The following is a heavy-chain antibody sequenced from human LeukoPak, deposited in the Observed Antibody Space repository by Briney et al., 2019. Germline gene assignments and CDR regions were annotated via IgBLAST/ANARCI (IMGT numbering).Heavy chain of an antibody. CDR3: ATGGLAVNYFDY. J-gene: IGHJ4*02. CDR1: GYTLTELS. CDR2: FDPEDGET. V-gene: IGHV1-24*01. Sequence: ASVEVSCKVSGYTLTELSMHWVRQAPGKGLEWMGGFDPEDGETIYAQKFQGRVTMTEDTSTDTAYMELSSLRSEDTAVYYCATGGLAVNYFDYWGQGTLVTVSS. D-gene: IGHD6-19*01.